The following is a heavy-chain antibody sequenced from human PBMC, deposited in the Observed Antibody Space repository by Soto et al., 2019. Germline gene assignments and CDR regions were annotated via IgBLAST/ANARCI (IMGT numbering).Heavy chain of an antibody. CDR3: ARPNKGYCSSTSCYDYYYYYMDV. CDR1: GGSFSGYY. V-gene: IGHV4-34*01. J-gene: IGHJ6*03. Sequence: SETLSLTCAVYGGSFSGYYWSWIRQPPGKGLEWIGEINHSGSTNYNPSLKSRVTISVDTSKNQFSLKLSSVTAADTAVYYCARPNKGYCSSTSCYDYYYYYMDVWGKGTTVIVSS. CDR2: INHSGST. D-gene: IGHD2-2*01.